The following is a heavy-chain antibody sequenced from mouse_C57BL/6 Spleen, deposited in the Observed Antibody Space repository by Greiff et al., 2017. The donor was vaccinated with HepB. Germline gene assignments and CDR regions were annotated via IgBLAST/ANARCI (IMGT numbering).Heavy chain of an antibody. CDR2: INPNYGTT. V-gene: IGHV1-39*01. CDR1: GYSFTDYN. Sequence: VHVKQSGPELVKPGASVKISCKASGYSFTDYNMNWVKQSNGKSLEWIGVINPNYGTTSYNQKFKGKATLTVDQSSSTAYMQLNSLTSEDSAVYYCARWYYGSSWGFAYWGQGTLVTVSA. CDR3: ARWYYGSSWGFAY. D-gene: IGHD1-1*01. J-gene: IGHJ3*01.